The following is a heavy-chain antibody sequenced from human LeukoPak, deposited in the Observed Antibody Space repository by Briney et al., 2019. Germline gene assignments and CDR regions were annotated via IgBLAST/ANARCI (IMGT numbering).Heavy chain of an antibody. CDR3: AQTLTADVDY. D-gene: IGHD6-25*01. CDR1: GFTFSSYA. CDR2: ISYDGSNK. J-gene: IGHJ4*02. Sequence: PGGSLRLSCAASGFTFSSYAMHWVRQAPGKGLEWVAVISYDGSNKYYADSVKGRFTISRDNSKNTLYLQMNSLRAEDTAVYYCAQTLTADVDYWGQGTLVTVSS. V-gene: IGHV3-30-3*01.